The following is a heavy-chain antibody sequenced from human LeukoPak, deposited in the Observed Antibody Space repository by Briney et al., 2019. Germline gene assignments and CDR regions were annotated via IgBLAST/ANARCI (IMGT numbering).Heavy chain of an antibody. Sequence: ASVKVSCKASGYSLTGFYIHWVRQAPGQGLEWMGRINPDGGARNYAQKFQGRVTLTTDTSINTAYMELRSLTFDDTAVYFCAREGVVSGSSRGWFDPWGQGTLVTVSS. V-gene: IGHV1-2*06. D-gene: IGHD5/OR15-5a*01. J-gene: IGHJ5*02. CDR2: INPDGGAR. CDR3: AREGVVSGSSRGWFDP. CDR1: GYSLTGFY.